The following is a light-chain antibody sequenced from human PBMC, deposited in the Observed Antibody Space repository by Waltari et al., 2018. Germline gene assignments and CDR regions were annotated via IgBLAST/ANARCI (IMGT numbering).Light chain of an antibody. Sequence: NFMLTQPHSVSGSPGKTVTISCTRSSGNIASNYVQWYQQRPARAPTTVIYEDDQRPSGVPDRLSGSIDTYSNSASLTITGLKTDDEADYYCQYYGNSIQGVFGGGTKLTVL. J-gene: IGLJ3*02. CDR1: SGNIASNY. CDR3: QYYGNSIQGV. V-gene: IGLV6-57*04. CDR2: EDD.